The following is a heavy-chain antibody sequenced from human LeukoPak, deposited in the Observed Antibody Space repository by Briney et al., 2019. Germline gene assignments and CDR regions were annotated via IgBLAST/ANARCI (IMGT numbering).Heavy chain of an antibody. CDR3: ARGYSSGRFDY. V-gene: IGHV1-3*02. CDR1: GYTFTSYD. Sequence: ASVKVSCKASGYTFTSYDINWVRQATGQGLEWMGWNNGGNANTKYSQEFQGRVTITRDKSASTAYMKLSSLRSEDTAVYYCARGYSSGRFDYWGQGTLVTVSS. J-gene: IGHJ4*02. D-gene: IGHD6-19*01. CDR2: NNGGNANT.